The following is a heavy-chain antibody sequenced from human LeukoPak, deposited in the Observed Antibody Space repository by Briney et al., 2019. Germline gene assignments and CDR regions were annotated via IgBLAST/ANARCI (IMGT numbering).Heavy chain of an antibody. V-gene: IGHV3-48*01. CDR3: ARDQGSSWF. CDR2: ISSSSSTI. D-gene: IGHD6-13*01. CDR1: GFTFSSYS. J-gene: IGHJ4*02. Sequence: PGGSLRLSCAASGFTFSSYSMNWVRQAPGKGLEWVSYISSSSSTIYYADSVKGRFTISRDNAKNSLYLQMNGLRAEDTAVYYCARDQGSSWFWGQGTLVTVSS.